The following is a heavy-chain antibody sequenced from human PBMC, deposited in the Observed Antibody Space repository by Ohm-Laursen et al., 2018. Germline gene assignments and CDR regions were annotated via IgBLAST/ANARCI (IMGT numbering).Heavy chain of an antibody. CDR3: AKGRSGGTGHGNWFES. CDR2: ISSSSSYI. J-gene: IGHJ5*01. Sequence: SLRLSCAASGFTFSSYSMNWVRQAPGKGLEWVSSISSSSSYIYYADSVKGRFTISRDNAKNSLYLQMNSLRAEDTAVYYCAKGRSGGTGHGNWFESWGQGALVIVSS. V-gene: IGHV3-21*04. CDR1: GFTFSSYS. D-gene: IGHD3-10*01.